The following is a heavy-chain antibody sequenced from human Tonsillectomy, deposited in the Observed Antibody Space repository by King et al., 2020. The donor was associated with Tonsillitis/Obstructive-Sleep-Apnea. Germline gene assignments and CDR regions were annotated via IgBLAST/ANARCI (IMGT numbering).Heavy chain of an antibody. Sequence: VQLVESGAEVRKPGESLKISCKGSGYSFTNYWIGWVRQMPGKGLEWVGIIYPGDSDTRYSPSFQGPVTISADKSISPAYLQWSRPKASDTAMYYCARRGVDSKWPYYYYYMDVWGKGTTVTVSS. D-gene: IGHD3/OR15-3a*01. V-gene: IGHV5-51*01. CDR3: ARRGVDSKWPYYYYYMDV. J-gene: IGHJ6*03. CDR1: GYSFTNYW. CDR2: IYPGDSDT.